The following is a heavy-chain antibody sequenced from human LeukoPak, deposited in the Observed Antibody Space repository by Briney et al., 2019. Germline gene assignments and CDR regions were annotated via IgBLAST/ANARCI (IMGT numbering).Heavy chain of an antibody. J-gene: IGHJ4*02. Sequence: PSETLSLTCTVSGGSISSYYWSWIRQPPGRGLEWIGDIYYSGSTDYSPSLKSRVSISVDMSKNQFSLKLSSVTAADTALYYCARGGYSFGYKLIDYWGQGTLVTVSS. CDR1: GGSISSYY. CDR2: IYYSGST. CDR3: ARGGYSFGYKLIDY. V-gene: IGHV4-59*01. D-gene: IGHD5-18*01.